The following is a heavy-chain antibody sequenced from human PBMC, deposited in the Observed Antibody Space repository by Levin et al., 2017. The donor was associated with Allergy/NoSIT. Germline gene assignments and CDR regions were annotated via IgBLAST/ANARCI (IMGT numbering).Heavy chain of an antibody. J-gene: IGHJ3*02. Sequence: SQTLSLTCAISGDSVSSNSAAWNWIRQSPSRGLEWLGRTYYRSKWYNDYAVSVKSRITINPDTSKNQFSLQLNSVTPEDTAVYYCAREGVGPGIAVDPDAFDIWGQGTMVTVSS. V-gene: IGHV6-1*01. CDR2: TYYRSKWYN. CDR3: AREGVGPGIAVDPDAFDI. D-gene: IGHD6-19*01. CDR1: GDSVSSNSAA.